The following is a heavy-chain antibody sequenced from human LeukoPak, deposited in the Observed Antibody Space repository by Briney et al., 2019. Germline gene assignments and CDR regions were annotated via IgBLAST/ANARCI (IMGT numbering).Heavy chain of an antibody. D-gene: IGHD3-22*01. CDR3: ARAAEYYYDSSGYSGFDFDY. CDR2: IIPIFGTA. Sequence: SVKVSCKASGGTFSGYAISWVRQAPGQGLEWMGRIIPIFGTANYAQKFQGRVTITTDESTSTAYMELSSLRSEDTAVYYCARAAEYYYDSSGYSGFDFDYWGQGTLVTVSS. CDR1: GGTFSGYA. V-gene: IGHV1-69*05. J-gene: IGHJ4*02.